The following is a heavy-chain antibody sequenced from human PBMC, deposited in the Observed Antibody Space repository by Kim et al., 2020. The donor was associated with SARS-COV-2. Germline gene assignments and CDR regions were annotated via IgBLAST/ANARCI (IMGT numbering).Heavy chain of an antibody. D-gene: IGHD2-15*01. CDR2: IYTSGST. V-gene: IGHV4-4*07. J-gene: IGHJ6*02. CDR1: GGSISSYY. CDR3: ARELCGGSCYSLDYYGMDV. Sequence: SETLSLTCTVSGGSISSYYWNWIRQPAGKGLEWIGRIYTSGSTNYNPSLKSRVTMSADTSKNQFSLKLSSVTAADTAVYYCARELCGGSCYSLDYYGMDVWGHGTTVTVSS.